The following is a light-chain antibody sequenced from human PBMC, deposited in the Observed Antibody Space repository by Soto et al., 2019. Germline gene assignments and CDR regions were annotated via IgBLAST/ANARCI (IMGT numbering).Light chain of an antibody. CDR1: SSDVGAYNY. J-gene: IGLJ2*01. Sequence: QSALAQPASVSGSPGQSITISCTATSSDVGAYNYVSWYQQHPGKAPKLMIFEVINRPSGVSNRFSGSKSGNTASLIISGLQAEEEADYYCSSYTSSSTLVFGGGTQLTVL. V-gene: IGLV2-14*01. CDR3: SSYTSSSTLV. CDR2: EVI.